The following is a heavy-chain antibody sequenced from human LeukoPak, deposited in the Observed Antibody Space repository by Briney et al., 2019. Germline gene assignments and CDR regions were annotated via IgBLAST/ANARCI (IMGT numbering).Heavy chain of an antibody. V-gene: IGHV7-4-1*02. J-gene: IGHJ4*02. D-gene: IGHD3-9*01. CDR3: AREKYDHPYYILDY. Sequence: ASVKVSCKASGYTFTSYAMNWVRQAPGQGLEWMGWINTNTGNPTYAQGFTGRFVFSLDISVSTAYLQISSLKAEDTAVYYCAREKYDHPYYILDYWGQGTLVTVSS. CDR1: GYTFTSYA. CDR2: INTNTGNP.